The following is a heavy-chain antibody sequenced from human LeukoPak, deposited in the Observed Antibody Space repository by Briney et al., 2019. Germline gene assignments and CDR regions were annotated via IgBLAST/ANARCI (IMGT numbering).Heavy chain of an antibody. Sequence: GGSLRLSCAASGFTFSNAWISWVRQAPGKGLECVGRIKSRTDGGTTDYAAPVKGRFTISRDDSKNTLCLQMNSLKTEDTAVYYCTTAPMIVVVNDYWGQGTLVTVSS. D-gene: IGHD3-22*01. J-gene: IGHJ4*02. V-gene: IGHV3-15*01. CDR1: GFTFSNAW. CDR3: TTAPMIVVVNDY. CDR2: IKSRTDGGTT.